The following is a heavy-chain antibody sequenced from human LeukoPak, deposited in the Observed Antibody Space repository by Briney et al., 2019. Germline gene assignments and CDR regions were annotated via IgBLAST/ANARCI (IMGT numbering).Heavy chain of an antibody. V-gene: IGHV1-58*02. D-gene: IGHD4-23*01. CDR2: IVVGSGNT. Sequence: TSVKVSCKASGFTLTSSAMQWVRQARGQRLEWIGWIVVGSGNTNYAQKFQERVTITRDMSTSTAYMELSSLRSEDTAVYYCAADSESYGGKANYWGQGTLVTVSS. J-gene: IGHJ4*02. CDR1: GFTLTSSA. CDR3: AADSESYGGKANY.